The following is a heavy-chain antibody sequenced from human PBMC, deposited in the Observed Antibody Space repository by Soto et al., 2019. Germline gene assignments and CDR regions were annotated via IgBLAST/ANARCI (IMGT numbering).Heavy chain of an antibody. CDR1: GFTFSSYS. CDR3: AKDGYSGINDGMDV. V-gene: IGHV3-21*01. D-gene: IGHD5-18*01. CDR2: ISSSSSYI. J-gene: IGHJ6*02. Sequence: EVQLVESGGGLVKPGGSLRLSCAASGFTFSSYSMNWVRQAPGKGLEWVSSISSSSSYIYYADSVKGRFTISRDNAKNSLYLQMNSLRAEDTAVYYCAKDGYSGINDGMDVWGQGTTVTVSS.